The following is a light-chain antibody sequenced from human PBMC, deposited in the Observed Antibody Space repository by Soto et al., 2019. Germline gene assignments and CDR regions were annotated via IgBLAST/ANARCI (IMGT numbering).Light chain of an antibody. Sequence: QSALTQPASVSGSPGQPITISCTGTTSDVGGYNYVSWYQQHPGKAPKVMIYEVTNRPSGVSNRFSGSKSGNTASLTISGLQAEDEADYYCSSFTSSHTWVFGGGTQLTVL. CDR3: SSFTSSHTWV. J-gene: IGLJ2*01. V-gene: IGLV2-14*01. CDR2: EVT. CDR1: TSDVGGYNY.